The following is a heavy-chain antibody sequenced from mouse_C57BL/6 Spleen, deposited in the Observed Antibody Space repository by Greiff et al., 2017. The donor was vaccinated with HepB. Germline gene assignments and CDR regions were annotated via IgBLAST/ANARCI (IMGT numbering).Heavy chain of an antibody. CDR1: GFTFTDYY. J-gene: IGHJ2*01. Sequence: EVQGVESGGGLVQPGGSLSLSCAASGFTFTDYYMSWVRQPPGKALEWLGFIRNKANGYTTEYSASVKGRFTISRDNSQSILYLQMNALRAEDSATYYCARSHYYGSSLWYFDYWGQGTTLTVSS. CDR2: IRNKANGYTT. D-gene: IGHD1-1*01. V-gene: IGHV7-3*01. CDR3: ARSHYYGSSLWYFDY.